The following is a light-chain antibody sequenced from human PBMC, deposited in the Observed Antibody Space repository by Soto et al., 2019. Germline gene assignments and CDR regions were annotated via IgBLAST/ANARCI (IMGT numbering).Light chain of an antibody. CDR2: KAS. J-gene: IGKJ1*01. V-gene: IGKV1-5*03. CDR3: QQYFRHAT. Sequence: DIQMTQSPSTLSASIGDSVTITCRASESIRSWVAWYQQTPGKAPKILINKASELEGGVPPRFSGSGSGKEFTLTISSLQPDDFATYYCQQYFRHATFGQGTKVDIK. CDR1: ESIRSW.